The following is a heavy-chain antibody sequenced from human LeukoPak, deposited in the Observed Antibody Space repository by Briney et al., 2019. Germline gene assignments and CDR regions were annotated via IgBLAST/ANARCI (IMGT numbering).Heavy chain of an antibody. CDR2: ISGSGGST. D-gene: IGHD3-22*01. CDR1: GFPFSSYA. V-gene: IGHV3-23*01. J-gene: IGHJ3*02. CDR3: ANSYYYDSSGYYEPFDI. Sequence: GSLRLSFVVSGFPFSSYAMSWVRQAPGKGLEWVSAISGSGGSTYYADSVKGRFTISRDNSKNTLYLQMNSLRAEDTAVYYCANSYYYDSSGYYEPFDIWGQGTMVTVSS.